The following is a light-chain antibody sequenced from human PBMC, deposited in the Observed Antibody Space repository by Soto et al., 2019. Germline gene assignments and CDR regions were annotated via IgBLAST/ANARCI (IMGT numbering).Light chain of an antibody. Sequence: QSVLTQPPSASGSPGQSVTISCTGTSSDVGRFNFVSWYQQHPGKAPKLLIYEVTKRPSGVPDRFSGPKSGNAASLTVSGLQGEDEADYFCSSYTGSRDPYVFGTGTKVTVL. CDR3: SSYTGSRDPYV. J-gene: IGLJ1*01. CDR1: SSDVGRFNF. V-gene: IGLV2-8*01. CDR2: EVT.